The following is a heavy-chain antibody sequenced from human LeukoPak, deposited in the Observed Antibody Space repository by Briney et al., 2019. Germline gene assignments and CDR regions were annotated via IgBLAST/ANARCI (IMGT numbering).Heavy chain of an antibody. CDR2: IRTKIEGETT. J-gene: IGHJ6*02. CDR1: GFNFNYVW. D-gene: IGHD1-26*01. Sequence: KPGGSLRLSCAASGFNFNYVWMNWVRQAPGKGLEWVGRIRTKIEGETTDYAAPVKGRFTISRDDSKTTLFLEMNSLKTADSAVYYCTTERNWELLRPYGLDIWGQGTTVIVSS. CDR3: TTERNWELLRPYGLDI. V-gene: IGHV3-15*01.